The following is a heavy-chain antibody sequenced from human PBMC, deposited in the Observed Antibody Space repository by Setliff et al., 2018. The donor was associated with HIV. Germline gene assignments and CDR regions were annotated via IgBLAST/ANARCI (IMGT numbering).Heavy chain of an antibody. CDR2: FHFSGST. J-gene: IGHJ4*02. D-gene: IGHD3-3*01. CDR1: GASMRGTNYY. CDR3: ARPSLGIGGGSKFDS. V-gene: IGHV4-39*01. Sequence: SETLSLTCTVSGASMRGTNYYWGWVRQPPGKGLEWIGNFHFSGSTYYNPSLKIRVTISVDPSQNQFSLRLISVTAADAAIYYCARPSLGIGGGSKFDSWGQGIRVTVSS.